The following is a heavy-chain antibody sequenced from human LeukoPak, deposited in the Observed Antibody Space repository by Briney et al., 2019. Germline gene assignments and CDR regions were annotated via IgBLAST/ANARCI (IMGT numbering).Heavy chain of an antibody. Sequence: SETLSLTCTVPGGSISSYYWSWIRQPPGKGLEWIGYIYYSGSTNYNPSLKSRVTISVDTSKNQFSLKLSSVTAADTAVYYCARGAHGSGYWGQGTLVTVSS. J-gene: IGHJ4*02. CDR3: ARGAHGSGY. D-gene: IGHD2-15*01. V-gene: IGHV4-59*01. CDR2: IYYSGST. CDR1: GGSISSYY.